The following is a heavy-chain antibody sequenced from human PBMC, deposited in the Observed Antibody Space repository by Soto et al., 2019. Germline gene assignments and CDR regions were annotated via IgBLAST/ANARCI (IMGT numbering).Heavy chain of an antibody. V-gene: IGHV3-23*01. CDR3: AKPTKVSPGPPYYYYGMDV. CDR1: GFTFSSYA. CDR2: ISGSGGST. D-gene: IGHD4-4*01. Sequence: PGGSLRLSCAASGFTFSSYAMSWVRQAPGKGLEWVSAISGSGGSTYYADSVKGRFTISRDNSKNTLYLQMNSLRAEDTAVYYCAKPTKVSPGPPYYYYGMDVWGQGTTVTVSS. J-gene: IGHJ6*02.